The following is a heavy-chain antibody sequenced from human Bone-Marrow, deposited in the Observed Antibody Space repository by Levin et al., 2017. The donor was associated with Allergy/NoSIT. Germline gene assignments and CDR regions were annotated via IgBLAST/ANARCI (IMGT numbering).Heavy chain of an antibody. J-gene: IGHJ6*02. CDR1: GFTFSDVW. CDR2: IKSKADGGTT. V-gene: IGHV3-15*01. D-gene: IGHD2-21*02. Sequence: AGGSLRLSCAASGFTFSDVWMSWVRQAPGKGLEWVGRIKSKADGGTTDYAALVKGRFTISRDDSKNTLYLQMNSLTPEDTALYYCTTWFLVVAPAIPYYYYGMDVWGQGTTVTVSS. CDR3: TTWFLVVAPAIPYYYYGMDV.